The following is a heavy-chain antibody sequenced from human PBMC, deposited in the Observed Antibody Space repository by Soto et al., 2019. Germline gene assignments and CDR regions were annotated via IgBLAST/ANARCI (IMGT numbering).Heavy chain of an antibody. V-gene: IGHV4-34*01. CDR3: ARGGYDFWSGYYSGLYYYYGMDV. CDR1: GGSFSGYY. CDR2: INHSGST. Sequence: SETLSLTCAVYGGSFSGYYWSWIRQPPGKGLEWIGEINHSGSTNYNPSLKSRVTISVDTSKNQFSLKLSSVTAADTAVYYCARGGYDFWSGYYSGLYYYYGMDVWGQGTTVTVS. J-gene: IGHJ6*02. D-gene: IGHD3-3*01.